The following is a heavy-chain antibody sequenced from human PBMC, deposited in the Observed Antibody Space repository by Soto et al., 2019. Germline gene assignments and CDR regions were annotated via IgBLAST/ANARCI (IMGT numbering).Heavy chain of an antibody. V-gene: IGHV3-15*01. CDR2: IKSKTDGGTT. J-gene: IGHJ4*02. CDR1: GFTFSNAW. Sequence: PGGSLRLSCAASGFTFSNAWMSWVRQAPGKGLEWVGRIKSKTDGGTTDYAAPVKGRFTISRDDSKNTLYLQMNSLRVEDTAVYFCAKDSSALSVGVLFDYWGQGALVTVSS. CDR3: AKDSSALSVGVLFDY. D-gene: IGHD3-16*01.